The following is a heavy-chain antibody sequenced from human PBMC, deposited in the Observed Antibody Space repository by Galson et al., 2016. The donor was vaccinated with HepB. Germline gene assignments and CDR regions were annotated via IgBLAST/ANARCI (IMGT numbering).Heavy chain of an antibody. J-gene: IGHJ6*02. CDR1: GYTFTNQW. CDR2: IYPGDSDF. D-gene: IGHD3-10*02. V-gene: IGHV5-51*03. CDR3: ARLVRPSSRDYYYGMDV. Sequence: SGAEVKKSGESLKISCQVSGYTFTNQWIAWVRQMPGKGLEWMGIIYPGDSDFRYSPSFQGQVTISADKSISTAYLQGSSLKASDTAIYYCARLVRPSSRDYYYGMDVWGQGTTVTVSS.